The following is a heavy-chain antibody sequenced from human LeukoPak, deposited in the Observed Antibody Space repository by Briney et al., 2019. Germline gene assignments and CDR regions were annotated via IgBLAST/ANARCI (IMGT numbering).Heavy chain of an antibody. CDR2: IWYDRSNK. D-gene: IGHD3-22*01. Sequence: GGSLRLSCAASGFTFSSYGMHWVRQAPGKGLEWVAVIWYDRSNKYYADSVKGRFTISRDNSKNTLYLQMNSLRAEGTAVYYCARDYYDSSGYYPQFYYYGMDVWGQGTTVTVSS. V-gene: IGHV3-33*01. CDR3: ARDYYDSSGYYPQFYYYGMDV. J-gene: IGHJ6*02. CDR1: GFTFSSYG.